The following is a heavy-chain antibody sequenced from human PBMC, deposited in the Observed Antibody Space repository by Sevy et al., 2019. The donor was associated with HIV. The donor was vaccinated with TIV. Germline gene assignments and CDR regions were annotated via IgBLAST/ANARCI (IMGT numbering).Heavy chain of an antibody. D-gene: IGHD2-2*01. CDR1: GFTFSSYA. V-gene: IGHV3-23*01. CDR2: ISGSGGST. Sequence: GGSLRLSCAASGFTFSSYAMSWVRQAPGKGLEWVSAISGSGGSTYYADSVKGRFTISRDNSKNTLYLQMNSLRAEDTAVYYCAKSEWGNIGFCTRSSCYPFDYWGQGTLVTVSS. CDR3: AKSEWGNIGFCTRSSCYPFDY. J-gene: IGHJ4*02.